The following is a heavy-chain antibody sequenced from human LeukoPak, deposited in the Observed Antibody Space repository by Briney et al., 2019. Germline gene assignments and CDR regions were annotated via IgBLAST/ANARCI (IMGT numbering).Heavy chain of an antibody. J-gene: IGHJ4*02. D-gene: IGHD5-18*01. CDR2: IDWDDDK. CDR1: GFLLSTSGMC. Sequence: ESGPALVKPTQTLTLTCTFSGFLLSTSGMCVSWIRQPPGKALEWLALIDWDDDKYYSTSLKTRLTISKDTSKNQVVLTMTNMDPVDTATYYCARTARGYSYGSLYYFDYWGQGTLVTVSS. V-gene: IGHV2-70*01. CDR3: ARTARGYSYGSLYYFDY.